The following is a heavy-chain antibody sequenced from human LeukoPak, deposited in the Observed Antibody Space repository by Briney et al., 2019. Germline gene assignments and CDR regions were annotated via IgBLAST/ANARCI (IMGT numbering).Heavy chain of an antibody. J-gene: IGHJ4*02. CDR1: GFTFDDYA. D-gene: IGHD3-10*01. CDR3: ASPHYYGSGSYEQFDY. V-gene: IGHV3-9*01. Sequence: GGSLGLSCAASGFTFDDYAMHWVRQAPGKGLEWVSGISWNSGSIGYADSVKGRFTISRDNAKNSLYLQMNSLRAEDTALYYCASPHYYGSGSYEQFDYWGQGTLVTVSS. CDR2: ISWNSGSI.